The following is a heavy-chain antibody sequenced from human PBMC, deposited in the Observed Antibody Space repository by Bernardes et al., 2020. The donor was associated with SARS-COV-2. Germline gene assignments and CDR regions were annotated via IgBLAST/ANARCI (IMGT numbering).Heavy chain of an antibody. Sequence: SETLSLTCTVSGGSISSGGYYWSWIRQHPGKGLEWIGYIYSSGSTYYNPSLKSRVTISVDTSKNQFSLKLSSVTAADTAVYDCARDRAITIFGVVISQWFDPWGQGTLVTVSS. CDR1: GGSISSGGYY. V-gene: IGHV4-31*03. CDR3: ARDRAITIFGVVISQWFDP. CDR2: IYSSGST. D-gene: IGHD3-3*01. J-gene: IGHJ5*02.